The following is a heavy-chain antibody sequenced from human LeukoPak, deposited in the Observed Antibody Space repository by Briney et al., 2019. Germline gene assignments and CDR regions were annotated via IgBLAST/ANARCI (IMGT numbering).Heavy chain of an antibody. CDR1: GFTVSSNY. CDR3: AIKRWGTYFDY. J-gene: IGHJ4*02. V-gene: IGHV3-66*01. Sequence: PGGSLRLSCAASGFTVSSNYMSWVRQAPGKGLEWVSVIYSGGSTYYADSVKGRFTISRDNSKNTLYLQMNSLRAEDTAVYYCAIKRWGTYFDYWGQGTLVTVSS. CDR2: IYSGGST. D-gene: IGHD7-27*01.